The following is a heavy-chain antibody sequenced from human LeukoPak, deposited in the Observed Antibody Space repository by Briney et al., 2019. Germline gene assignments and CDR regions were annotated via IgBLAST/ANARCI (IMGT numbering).Heavy chain of an antibody. Sequence: PSVTVSYTVSGYTLTELSMHWVRQAPGTGQGWMGGFDPEDCETIYAQKFQGRVTMTEDTSTDTAYMEMSSLRSEDTAVYYCATLGYCSSTSCYKFGDQYSFDYWGRGTLVTVSS. CDR1: GYTLTELS. D-gene: IGHD2-2*02. CDR2: FDPEDCET. CDR3: ATLGYCSSTSCYKFGDQYSFDY. J-gene: IGHJ4*02. V-gene: IGHV1-24*01.